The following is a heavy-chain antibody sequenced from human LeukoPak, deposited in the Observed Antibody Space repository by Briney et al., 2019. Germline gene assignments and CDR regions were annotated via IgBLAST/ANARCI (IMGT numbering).Heavy chain of an antibody. CDR3: ARDFQRYYGSGSPPLYYYYYMDV. J-gene: IGHJ6*03. CDR1: GGSISSSNW. D-gene: IGHD3-10*01. V-gene: IGHV4-4*02. Sequence: SETLSLTCAVSGGSISSSNWWSWVRQPPGKGLEWIGEIYHSGSTNYNPSLKSRVTISVDKSKNQFSLKLSSVTAADTAVYYCARDFQRYYGSGSPPLYYYYYMDVWGKGTTVTVSS. CDR2: IYHSGST.